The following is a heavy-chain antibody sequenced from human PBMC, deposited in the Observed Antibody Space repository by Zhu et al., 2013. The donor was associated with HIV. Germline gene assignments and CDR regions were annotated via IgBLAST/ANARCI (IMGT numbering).Heavy chain of an antibody. Sequence: QVQLQESGPGLVEPSETLSLTCIVSGGSISSSSYYWGWLRQPPGKGLEWIGGVYYSGSAYYNPSLKSRLSISVDTSKNQFSLTLNSVIAADTAVYFCARDAIGGTGAQDYWGQGFLVTVSS. CDR3: ARDAIGGTGAQDY. D-gene: IGHD2-8*02. J-gene: IGHJ4*02. CDR2: VYYSGSA. CDR1: GGSISSSSYY. V-gene: IGHV4-39*07.